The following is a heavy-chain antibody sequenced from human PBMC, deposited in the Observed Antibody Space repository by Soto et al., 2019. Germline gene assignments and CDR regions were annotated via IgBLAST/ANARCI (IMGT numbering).Heavy chain of an antibody. V-gene: IGHV4-34*01. CDR2: INHSGSI. CDR1: GGSVSAYY. D-gene: IGHD4-17*01. CDR3: ARGEVTTGVY. Sequence: QVQLQQWGAGLLKPSEILSLTCAVYGGSVSAYYWSWIRQPPGKGLEWIGEINHSGSISYSPSLRSRVTLSVETSKNQFSLKLNSVTAADTAMYFCARGEVTTGVYWGQGTLVTVSS. J-gene: IGHJ4*02.